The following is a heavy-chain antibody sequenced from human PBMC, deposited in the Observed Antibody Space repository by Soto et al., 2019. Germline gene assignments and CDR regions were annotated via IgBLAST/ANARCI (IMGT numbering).Heavy chain of an antibody. Sequence: PVKRACKASGYTMTRDGSSWLRQAPGQGLEWMGWISAYNGNTNYAQKLQGRVTMTTDTSTSTAYMELRSLRSDDTAVYCCARTIAVAIFDYWGQGTLVTVSS. J-gene: IGHJ4*02. V-gene: IGHV1-18*04. CDR2: ISAYNGNT. CDR1: GYTMTRDG. CDR3: ARTIAVAIFDY. D-gene: IGHD6-19*01.